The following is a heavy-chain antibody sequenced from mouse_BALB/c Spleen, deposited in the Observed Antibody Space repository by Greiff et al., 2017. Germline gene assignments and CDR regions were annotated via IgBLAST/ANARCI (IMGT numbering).Heavy chain of an antibody. CDR3: TRDYGSPYAMDY. CDR2: IDPETGGT. D-gene: IGHD1-2*01. CDR1: GYTFTDYE. V-gene: IGHV1-15*01. J-gene: IGHJ4*01. Sequence: QVQLQQSGAELVRPGASVTLSCKASGYTFTDYEMHWVKQTPVHGLEWIGAIDPETGGTAYNQKFKGKATLTADKSSSTAYMELRSLTSEDSAVYYCTRDYGSPYAMDYWGQGTSVTVSS.